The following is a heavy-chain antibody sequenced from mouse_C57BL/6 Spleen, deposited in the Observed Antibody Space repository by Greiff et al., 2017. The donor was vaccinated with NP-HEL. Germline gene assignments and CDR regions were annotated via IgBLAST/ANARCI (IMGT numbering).Heavy chain of an antibody. CDR1: GFTFSDAW. CDR2: IRNKANNHAT. CDR3: TANYYGTLDD. V-gene: IGHV6-6*01. Sequence: EVKLVESGGGLVQPGGSLKLSCAASGFTFSDAWMDWVRQSPEKGLEWVAEIRNKANNHATYYAESVKGRFTITRDDSKSSVYLQMNSVRSEDTGIYYCTANYYGTLDDWGKGTTLTVSS. J-gene: IGHJ2*01. D-gene: IGHD1-1*01.